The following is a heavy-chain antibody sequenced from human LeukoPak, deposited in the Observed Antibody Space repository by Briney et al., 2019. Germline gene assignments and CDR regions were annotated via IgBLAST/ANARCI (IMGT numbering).Heavy chain of an antibody. CDR3: ARDGDCGGACGNGFDI. CDR2: ISSSGSTI. Sequence: GGSLRLSCAASGFTFTRYAMTWVRQAPGKGLEWVSYISSSGSTIYYADSVKGRFTISGDNAKNSLYLQMNSLRAEDTAVYYCARDGDCGGACGNGFDIWGQGTMVTVSS. J-gene: IGHJ3*02. D-gene: IGHD2-21*02. V-gene: IGHV3-48*03. CDR1: GFTFTRYA.